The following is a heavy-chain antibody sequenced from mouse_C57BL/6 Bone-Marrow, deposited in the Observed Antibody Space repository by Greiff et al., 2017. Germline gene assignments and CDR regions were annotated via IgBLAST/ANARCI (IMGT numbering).Heavy chain of an antibody. D-gene: IGHD1-1*01. Sequence: QVQLQQPGAELVKPGASVKFSCKATGYTFTGYWMHWVKQRPGHGLEWIGMILPNSGSTNYNEKFKSKATLTVDKSSSTAYMQLSSLTSEDSAIYYCASAGYYYGSRVWYMDYWGTGTPVTVSS. CDR2: ILPNSGST. V-gene: IGHV1-64*01. CDR1: GYTFTGYW. CDR3: ASAGYYYGSRVWYMDY. J-gene: IGHJ1*03.